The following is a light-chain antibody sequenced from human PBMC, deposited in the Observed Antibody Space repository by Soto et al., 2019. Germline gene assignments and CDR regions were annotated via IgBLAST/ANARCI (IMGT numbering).Light chain of an antibody. Sequence: QSVLTQPPSVSAAPGQGVTISCYGSSSKIGNNFVSLYQQFPGTASNLVIYENNKRLLGFPVRFSGSKSGTSATLGITGLQTGDEADYYCGTWDSSLSAFVFGTGTKVTVL. CDR3: GTWDSSLSAFV. V-gene: IGLV1-51*02. CDR1: SSKIGNNF. CDR2: ENN. J-gene: IGLJ1*01.